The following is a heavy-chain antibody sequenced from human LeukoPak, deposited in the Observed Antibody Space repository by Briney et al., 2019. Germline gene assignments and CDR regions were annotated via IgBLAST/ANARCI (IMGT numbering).Heavy chain of an antibody. CDR2: ISVYNGNT. Sequence: ASLKVSCKASGYTFTSHGITWVRQAPGQGLEWMGWISVYNGNTNYSQKLQGRVTMTTDTSTRTVYMELRSLRSDDPAVYYCSRRSVSGLTEWFDPWGQGTLVTVSS. J-gene: IGHJ5*02. CDR1: GYTFTSHG. CDR3: SRRSVSGLTEWFDP. V-gene: IGHV1-18*01. D-gene: IGHD6-19*01.